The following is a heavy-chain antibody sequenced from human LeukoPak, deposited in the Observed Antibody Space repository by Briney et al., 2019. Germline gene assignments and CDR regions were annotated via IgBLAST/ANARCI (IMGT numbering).Heavy chain of an antibody. D-gene: IGHD5-12*01. V-gene: IGHV1-2*02. CDR1: GYTFTGYY. Sequence: ASVKVSCTASGYTFTGYYVHWVRQAPGQGLEWMGWIDPSSGGTHYAQNFQGRVTMTRDTSISTAYMELSRLRSDDTAVYYCARVVVATIDWFDPWGQGTLVTVSS. CDR2: IDPSSGGT. CDR3: ARVVVATIDWFDP. J-gene: IGHJ5*02.